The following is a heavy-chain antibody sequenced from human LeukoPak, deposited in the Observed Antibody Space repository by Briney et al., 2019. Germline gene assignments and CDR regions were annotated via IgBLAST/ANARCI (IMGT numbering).Heavy chain of an antibody. CDR1: GFTFSSYA. CDR3: AKDKHQGVEWELLPHYFDY. Sequence: PGGSLRLSCAASGFTFSSYAMSWVRQAPGKGLEWVSGISASGGATYYADSVKGRFTISRDNSKNTLYLQMNSLRAEDTAVYYCAKDKHQGVEWELLPHYFDYWGQGTLVTVSS. V-gene: IGHV3-23*01. CDR2: ISASGGAT. D-gene: IGHD1-26*01. J-gene: IGHJ4*02.